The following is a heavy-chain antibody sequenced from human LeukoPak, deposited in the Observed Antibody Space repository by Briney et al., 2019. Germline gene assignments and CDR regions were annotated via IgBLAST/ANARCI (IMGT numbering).Heavy chain of an antibody. Sequence: SETLSLTCTVSGGSISSYYWSWIRQPPAKGLEWIGYIYYSGSTNYNPSLKSRVTISVDTSKNEFSLKLSSVTAADTAVYYCARYAPLLGPDYWGQGTLVTVSS. CDR2: IYYSGST. D-gene: IGHD3-10*01. J-gene: IGHJ4*02. CDR3: ARYAPLLGPDY. V-gene: IGHV4-59*01. CDR1: GGSISSYY.